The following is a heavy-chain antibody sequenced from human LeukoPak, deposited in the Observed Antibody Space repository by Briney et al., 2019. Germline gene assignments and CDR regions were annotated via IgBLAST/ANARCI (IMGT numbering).Heavy chain of an antibody. V-gene: IGHV4-39*01. D-gene: IGHD6-13*01. CDR3: ARVAAARTRWFDP. CDR2: IYYSGNT. CDR1: GGSISSTSYH. Sequence: SETLSLTCTVSGGSISSTSYHWGWLRQPPGQGLDWIGTIYYSGNTNYNPSLKSRVSISVETSKNQFALKLSSVIAADTAVYYCARVAAARTRWFDPWGQGSLVSV. J-gene: IGHJ5*02.